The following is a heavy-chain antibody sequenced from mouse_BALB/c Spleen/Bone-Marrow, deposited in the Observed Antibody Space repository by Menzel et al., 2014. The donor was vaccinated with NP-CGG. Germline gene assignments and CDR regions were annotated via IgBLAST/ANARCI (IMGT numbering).Heavy chain of an antibody. CDR1: GYTFTSYW. D-gene: IGHD2-2*01. V-gene: IGHV1S22*01. CDR2: IYPGSGTA. Sequence: LQQSGSELVRPGASVKLSCKAPGYTFTSYWMHWVKQRPGQGLEWIGNIYPGSGTAKYDEKFKNKATLTVDTSSSTAYMQLSSLTSEDSAVYYCARFDGYDVGFAYWGQGTLVTVS. J-gene: IGHJ3*01. CDR3: ARFDGYDVGFAY.